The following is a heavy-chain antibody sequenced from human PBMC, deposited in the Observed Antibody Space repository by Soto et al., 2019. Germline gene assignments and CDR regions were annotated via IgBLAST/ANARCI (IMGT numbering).Heavy chain of an antibody. Sequence: GASVKVSCKASGYTFTGYYMHWVRQAPGQGLEWMGWINPNSGGTNYAQKFQGLVTMTRDTSISIAYMELSRLRSDDTAVYYCARDAIHYDSSGYYSIDYYYYYRLAVWGQGTTVTVSS. CDR2: INPNSGGT. D-gene: IGHD3-22*01. CDR1: GYTFTGYY. J-gene: IGHJ6*02. CDR3: ARDAIHYDSSGYYSIDYYYYYRLAV. V-gene: IGHV1-2*04.